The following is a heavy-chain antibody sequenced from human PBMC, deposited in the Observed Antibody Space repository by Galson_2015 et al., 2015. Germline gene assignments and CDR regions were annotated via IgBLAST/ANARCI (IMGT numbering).Heavy chain of an antibody. CDR3: ARDSANVWGYCSGGSCYRVY. V-gene: IGHV3-48*03. CDR2: ISSSGSTI. CDR1: GFTFSSYE. D-gene: IGHD2-15*01. Sequence: LRLSCAASGFTFSSYEMNWVRQAPGKGLEWVSYISSSGSTIYYADSVKGRFTISRDNAKNSLYLQMNSLRAEDTAAYYCARDSANVWGYCSGGSCYRVYWGQGTLVTVSS. J-gene: IGHJ4*02.